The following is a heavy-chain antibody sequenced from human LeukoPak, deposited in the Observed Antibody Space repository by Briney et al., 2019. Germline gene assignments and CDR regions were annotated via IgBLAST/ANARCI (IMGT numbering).Heavy chain of an antibody. Sequence: ASVKVSCKASGYTFTTYGITWVRQAPGQGLEWMGWINPNSGGTNYAQKFQGRVTMTRDTSISTAYMELSRLRSDDTAVYYCARDSSHFGVVMSGYWGQGTLVTVSS. CDR1: GYTFTTYG. J-gene: IGHJ4*02. CDR2: INPNSGGT. CDR3: ARDSSHFGVVMSGY. D-gene: IGHD3-3*01. V-gene: IGHV1-2*02.